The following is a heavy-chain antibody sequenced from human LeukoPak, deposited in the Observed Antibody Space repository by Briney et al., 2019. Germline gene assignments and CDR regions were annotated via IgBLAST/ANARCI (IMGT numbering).Heavy chain of an antibody. Sequence: PGGSLRLSCAASGFTFSIFGMHWVRQAPGKGLEWVAFIQYDGSNKYYADSVKGRFTISRDNSTNTLYLQMNSRRAEDTAVYYCAQDVYYYDSSAYSSFDYWGQGTLVSVS. J-gene: IGHJ4*02. V-gene: IGHV3-30*02. CDR2: IQYDGSNK. CDR3: AQDVYYYDSSAYSSFDY. D-gene: IGHD3-22*01. CDR1: GFTFSIFG.